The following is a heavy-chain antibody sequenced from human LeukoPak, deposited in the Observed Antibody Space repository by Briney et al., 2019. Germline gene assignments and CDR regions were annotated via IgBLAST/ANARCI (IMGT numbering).Heavy chain of an antibody. Sequence: SETLSLTCTVSGGSISNYYWSWIRQPPGKGLEWIGYIYNSGRTNYNPSLKSRVTISVDTSKNQFSLRLSSVTAADTAVYYCARSYYYGSGSYSGFGYWGQGTLVIVSS. V-gene: IGHV4-59*08. D-gene: IGHD3-10*01. J-gene: IGHJ4*02. CDR2: IYNSGRT. CDR1: GGSISNYY. CDR3: ARSYYYGSGSYSGFGY.